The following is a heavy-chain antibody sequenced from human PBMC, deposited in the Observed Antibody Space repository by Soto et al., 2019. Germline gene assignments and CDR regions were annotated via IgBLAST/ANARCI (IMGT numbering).Heavy chain of an antibody. CDR2: IYHGGSY. D-gene: IGHD3-22*01. V-gene: IGHV4-38-2*01. Sequence: PSETLSLTCAVSGYSLSSGYFWGWIRQPPGRGLEWIGNIYHGGSYYNNPSLKGRVTISLDTSKNHFSLILRSVTAADTAVYFCSADSCHPPFSFWGQGTLVTVSS. J-gene: IGHJ4*02. CDR3: SADSCHPPFSF. CDR1: GYSLSSGYF.